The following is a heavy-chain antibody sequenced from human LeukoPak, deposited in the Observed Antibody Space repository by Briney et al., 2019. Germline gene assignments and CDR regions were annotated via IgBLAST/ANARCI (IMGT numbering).Heavy chain of an antibody. CDR1: GYTFTSYY. Sequence: ASVKVSCKASGYTFTSYYIHWVRQAPGQGLEWMGVINPSGGSTSYAQKFQGRVTVTVDTSTSTVYMELSSLRSEDTAVYYCARGGEVGIPNPIKIAGPAEFWGQGNLVNGPS. J-gene: IGHJ4*01. CDR3: ARGGEVGIPNPIKIAGPAEF. CDR2: INPSGGST. V-gene: IGHV1-46*01. D-gene: IGHD2-2*01.